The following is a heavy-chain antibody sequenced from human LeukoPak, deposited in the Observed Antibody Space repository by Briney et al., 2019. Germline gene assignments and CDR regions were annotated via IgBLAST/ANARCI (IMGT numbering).Heavy chain of an antibody. Sequence: GGSLRLSCTVSGFTVSSNSMSWVRQAPGKGLEWVSFIYSDNTHYSDSVKGRFTISRDNSKNTLYLQMNSLRAEDTAVYYCARVNYDILTGYFEYFQHWGQGTLVTVSS. CDR2: IYSDNT. V-gene: IGHV3-53*01. J-gene: IGHJ1*01. CDR1: GFTVSSNS. D-gene: IGHD3-9*01. CDR3: ARVNYDILTGYFEYFQH.